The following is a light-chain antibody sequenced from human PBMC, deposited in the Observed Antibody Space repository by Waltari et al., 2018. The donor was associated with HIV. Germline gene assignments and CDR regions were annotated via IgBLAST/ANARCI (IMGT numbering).Light chain of an antibody. V-gene: IGLV2-14*03. CDR3: ASFTGDDTVM. J-gene: IGLJ3*02. CDR1: DNAFGLRNF. CDR2: DVD. Sequence: SAVTQPASVSGLPGQSVTISCTGDDNAFGLRNFVPWYQQHPVQVPRLLFSDVDRRASGTPDRFSASKSGETAFLTISSLRTEDEGLYYCASFTGDDTVMFGGGTLVTVL.